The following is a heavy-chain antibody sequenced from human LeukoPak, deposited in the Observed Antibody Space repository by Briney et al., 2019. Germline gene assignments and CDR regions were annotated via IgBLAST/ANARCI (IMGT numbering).Heavy chain of an antibody. CDR2: INHSGST. V-gene: IGHV4-34*01. Sequence: PSETLSLTCAVYGGSFSGYYWSWIRQPPGKGLEWIGEINHSGSTNYNPSLKSRVTISVDTSNNQFSLKLSSVTAADTAVYYCARGSWFGVDYWGQGTLVTVSS. J-gene: IGHJ4*02. D-gene: IGHD3-10*01. CDR1: GGSFSGYY. CDR3: ARGSWFGVDY.